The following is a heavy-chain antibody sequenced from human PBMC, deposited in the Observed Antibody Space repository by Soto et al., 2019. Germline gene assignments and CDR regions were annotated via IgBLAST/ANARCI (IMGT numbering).Heavy chain of an antibody. Sequence: QVQLVQSGAEVKKPGSSVKVSCKASGGTFSSYAISWVRQAPGQGLEWMGGIIPIFGTANYAQKFQGRVTITADESTSTTYREQSRLRSEDTAVYYCACAPRGYDSRFRDYYYGMDVWGQGTTVTVSS. J-gene: IGHJ6*02. V-gene: IGHV1-69*12. D-gene: IGHD3-22*01. CDR1: GGTFSSYA. CDR2: IIPIFGTA. CDR3: ACAPRGYDSRFRDYYYGMDV.